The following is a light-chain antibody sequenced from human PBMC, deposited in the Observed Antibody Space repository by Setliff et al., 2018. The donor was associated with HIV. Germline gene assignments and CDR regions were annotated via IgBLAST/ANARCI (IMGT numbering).Light chain of an antibody. CDR1: SSDVGGYNY. CDR3: SSYAITNTLP. V-gene: IGLV2-14*01. J-gene: IGLJ1*01. Sequence: QSALTQPASVSGSPGQSITISCTGTSSDVGGYNYVSWYQQHPGKAPKLIIYEVRNRPSGVSNRFSGSKSGNTASLTISGLHAEDEADYYCSSYAITNTLPFGTGTKVTVL. CDR2: EVR.